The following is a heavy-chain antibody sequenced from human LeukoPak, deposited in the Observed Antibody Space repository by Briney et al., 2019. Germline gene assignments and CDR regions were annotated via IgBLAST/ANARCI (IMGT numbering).Heavy chain of an antibody. Sequence: PSETLSLTCTVSGASIRSSYWSWNRQPPGKGLEWIGHIHYSGSTNYNPSLKSRVAISVDTSKNQFSLKLSSVTAADTALYYCARRVWATTISRDAFDIWGQGTMVTVSS. CDR1: GASIRSSY. CDR3: ARRVWATTISRDAFDI. J-gene: IGHJ3*02. D-gene: IGHD1-26*01. CDR2: IHYSGST. V-gene: IGHV4-59*01.